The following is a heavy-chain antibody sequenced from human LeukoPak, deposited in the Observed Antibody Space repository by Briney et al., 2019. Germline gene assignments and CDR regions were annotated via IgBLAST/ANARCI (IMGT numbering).Heavy chain of an antibody. V-gene: IGHV3-30*10. D-gene: IGHD3-9*01. Sequence: GRSLRLSCAASGFAFSSAPMHWVRQAPGKGLEWVAVIPHEGTEKHYIESVKGRFTISRDNSNNTLYLQMNSLRPEDTAVYYCARDLRYYDILTGNYGMDVWGQGTTVTVSS. CDR3: ARDLRYYDILTGNYGMDV. J-gene: IGHJ6*02. CDR2: IPHEGTEK. CDR1: GFAFSSAP.